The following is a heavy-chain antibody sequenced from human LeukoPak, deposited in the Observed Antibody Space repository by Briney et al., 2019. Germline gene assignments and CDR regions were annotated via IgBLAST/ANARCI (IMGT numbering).Heavy chain of an antibody. CDR3: AKVRSSGWYEVHDY. V-gene: IGHV3-23*01. D-gene: IGHD6-19*01. J-gene: IGHJ4*02. Sequence: PGGSLRLSCAASGFNLSSYAMSWVRQAPGRGLEWVSGISGSGQSTNYADSVKGRFTISRANSKNTLYLQMNSLRGEDTAVYYCAKVRSSGWYEVHDYWGQGTLVTVSS. CDR1: GFNLSSYA. CDR2: ISGSGQST.